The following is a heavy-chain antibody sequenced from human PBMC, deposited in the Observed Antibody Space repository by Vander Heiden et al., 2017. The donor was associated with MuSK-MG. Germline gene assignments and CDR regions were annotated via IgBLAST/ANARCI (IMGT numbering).Heavy chain of an antibody. V-gene: IGHV4-34*01. J-gene: IGHJ4*02. D-gene: IGHD4-4*01. CDR2: INHSGST. CDR3: ARGPTTVIDY. CDR1: GGSFSGYY. Sequence: QVQLQQWGAGLLKPSETLSLTCAVYGGSFSGYYWSWIRQPPGKGLEWIGEINHSGSTNDNPSLKSRVTISVDTSKNQFSLKMRSVTAADTAVYDCARGPTTVIDYWGQGTLVTVSS.